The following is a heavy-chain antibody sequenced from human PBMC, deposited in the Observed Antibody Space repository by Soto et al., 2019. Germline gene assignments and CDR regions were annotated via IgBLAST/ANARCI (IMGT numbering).Heavy chain of an antibody. CDR2: IIPILGIA. Sequence: QVQLVQSGAEVKKPGSSVKVSCKASGGTFSSYTISWVRQAPGQGLEWMGRIIPILGIANYAQKFQGRVTITADKSTSXXYMELSSLRSEDTAVYYCARSRWYSSSWAYWYFDLWGRGTLVTVSS. V-gene: IGHV1-69*02. CDR3: ARSRWYSSSWAYWYFDL. CDR1: GGTFSSYT. J-gene: IGHJ2*01. D-gene: IGHD6-13*01.